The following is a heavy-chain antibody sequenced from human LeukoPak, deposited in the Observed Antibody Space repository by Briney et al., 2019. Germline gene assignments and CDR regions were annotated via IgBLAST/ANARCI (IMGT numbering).Heavy chain of an antibody. J-gene: IGHJ4*02. CDR1: GFTFSSFG. D-gene: IGHD2-21*01. Sequence: RGSLRLSCAASGFTFSSFGMHWVRQAPGKGLEWVAFIRYDGTDKYYADSVKGRFTISRGNSKNTLYLQMNSLRPEDTAVYYCAPRVVVITAPFDYWGQGTLVTVSS. CDR2: IRYDGTDK. CDR3: APRVVVITAPFDY. V-gene: IGHV3-30*02.